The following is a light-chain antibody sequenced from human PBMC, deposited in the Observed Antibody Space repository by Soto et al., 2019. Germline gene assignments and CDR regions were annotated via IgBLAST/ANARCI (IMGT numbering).Light chain of an antibody. CDR2: EVS. V-gene: IGLV2-14*01. J-gene: IGLJ3*02. CDR1: SSDVGGYNY. Sequence: QSALTQPASVSGSPGQSITISCTGTSSDVGGYNYVSWYQQHPGKAPKLMIYEVSNRPSGVSNRFSGSKSGNTASLPISGLQAEDEADYHCSSYTSSSPWVFGGGTKLTVL. CDR3: SSYTSSSPWV.